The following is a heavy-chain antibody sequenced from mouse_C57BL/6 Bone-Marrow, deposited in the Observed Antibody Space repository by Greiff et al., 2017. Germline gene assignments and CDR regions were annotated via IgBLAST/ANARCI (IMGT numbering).Heavy chain of an antibody. Sequence: VQRVESGPELVKPGASVKISCKASGYAFSSSWMNWVKQRPGKGLEWIGRIYPGDGDTNYNGKFKGKATLTAYKSSSTVYMQLSSLTSEDSAVYFCARLDYYGSSFYCDYWGQGTTLTVSS. CDR3: ARLDYYGSSFYCDY. J-gene: IGHJ2*01. V-gene: IGHV1-82*01. CDR2: IYPGDGDT. D-gene: IGHD1-1*01. CDR1: GYAFSSSW.